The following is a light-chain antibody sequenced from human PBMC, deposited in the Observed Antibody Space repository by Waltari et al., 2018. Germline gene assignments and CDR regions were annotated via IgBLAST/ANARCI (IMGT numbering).Light chain of an antibody. CDR2: WAS. Sequence: DIVLTQSPDSLAVSLGERDTINCKSSQSLLDTSNNKNYLAWYRQKPGQPPQLLFYWASTRNSGVPGRLSGGGSGSDFTLTISGLQADDVAVYYCQQYSGSPLTFGGGTKVEIE. J-gene: IGKJ4*01. V-gene: IGKV4-1*01. CDR3: QQYSGSPLT. CDR1: QSLLDTSNNKNY.